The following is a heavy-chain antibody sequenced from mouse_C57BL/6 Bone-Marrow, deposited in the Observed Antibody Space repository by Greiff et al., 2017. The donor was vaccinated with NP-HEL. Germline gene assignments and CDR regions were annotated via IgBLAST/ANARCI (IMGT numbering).Heavy chain of an antibody. J-gene: IGHJ4*01. CDR2: IDPSDSYT. D-gene: IGHD3-2*02. CDR1: GYTFTSYW. CDR3: ARDSSGYDYAMDY. Sequence: QVQLQQSGAELVMPGASVKLSCKASGYTFTSYWMHWVKQRPGQGLEWIGEIDPSDSYTNYNQKFKGKSTLTVDKSSSTAYMQLSSLTSEDSAVYYCARDSSGYDYAMDYWGQGTSVTVSS. V-gene: IGHV1-69*01.